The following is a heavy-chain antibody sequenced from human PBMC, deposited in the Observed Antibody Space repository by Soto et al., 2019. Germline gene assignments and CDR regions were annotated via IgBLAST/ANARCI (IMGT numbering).Heavy chain of an antibody. V-gene: IGHV3-23*01. CDR2: ISGSGGST. D-gene: IGHD3-22*01. CDR1: GFTFSSYA. Sequence: PGGSLRLSCAASGFTFSSYAMSWVRQAPGKGLEWVSAISGSGGSTYYADSVKGRFTISRDNSKNTLYLQMNSLRAEDTAVYYCVKDSPYYYDSSGNYYYYGMDVWGQGTTVTVSS. CDR3: VKDSPYYYDSSGNYYYYGMDV. J-gene: IGHJ6*02.